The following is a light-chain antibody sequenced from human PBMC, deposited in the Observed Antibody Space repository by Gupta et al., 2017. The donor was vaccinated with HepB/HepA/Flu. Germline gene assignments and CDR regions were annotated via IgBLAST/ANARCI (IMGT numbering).Light chain of an antibody. CDR1: QSVLYSSISKNY. V-gene: IGKV4-1*01. Sequence: DIVMTQSPDSLAVSLGERATINCKSSQSVLYSSISKNYLAWYQHKPGQPPRLLIYWASTRESGVPDRVSGSGSGTDFTLPISSLQAEDVAVYYCQQYHTNPVTFGQGTKLEIK. CDR3: QQYHTNPVT. CDR2: WAS. J-gene: IGKJ2*01.